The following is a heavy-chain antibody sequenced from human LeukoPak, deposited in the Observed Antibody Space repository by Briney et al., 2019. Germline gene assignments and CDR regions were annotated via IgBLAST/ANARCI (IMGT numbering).Heavy chain of an antibody. Sequence: GESPKISCKGSGYIFTSYWIGWVRQMPGKGLEWMGIIYPGDSDTRYSPSFQGQVTISADKSISTAYLQWSSLKASDTAMYYCARHGSYYYDSSGYQIDYWGQGTLVTVSS. V-gene: IGHV5-51*01. CDR2: IYPGDSDT. J-gene: IGHJ4*02. CDR3: ARHGSYYYDSSGYQIDY. CDR1: GYIFTSYW. D-gene: IGHD3-22*01.